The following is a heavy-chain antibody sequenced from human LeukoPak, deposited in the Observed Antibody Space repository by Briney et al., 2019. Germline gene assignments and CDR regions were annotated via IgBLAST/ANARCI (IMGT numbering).Heavy chain of an antibody. D-gene: IGHD3-22*01. CDR1: GYTFTGYY. CDR2: INPNSGGT. Sequence: ASVKVSCKASGYTFTGYYMHWVRQAPGQGLEWMGWINPNSGGTNYAQKFQGRVTMTRDPSISKASMELSRLRSDDTAVYYCARVYYYDSSGPEYFQHWGQGTLVTVSS. CDR3: ARVYYYDSSGPEYFQH. V-gene: IGHV1-2*02. J-gene: IGHJ1*01.